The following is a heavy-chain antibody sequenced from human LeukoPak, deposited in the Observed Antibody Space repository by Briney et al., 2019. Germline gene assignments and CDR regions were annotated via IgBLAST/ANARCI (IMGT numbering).Heavy chain of an antibody. J-gene: IGHJ4*02. CDR2: IIPIFGTA. CDR3: ARLAGIAVAHFDY. CDR1: GGTFSSYA. V-gene: IGHV1-69*13. Sequence: GASVKVSCKASGGTFSSYAISWVRQAPGQGLEGMGGIIPIFGTANYAQKFQGRVTITADESTSTAYMELSSLRSEDTAVYYCARLAGIAVAHFDYWGQGTLVTVSS. D-gene: IGHD6-19*01.